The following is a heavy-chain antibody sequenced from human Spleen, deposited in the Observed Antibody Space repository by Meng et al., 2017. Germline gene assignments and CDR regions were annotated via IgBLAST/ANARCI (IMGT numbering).Heavy chain of an antibody. CDR3: TVYITGHM. J-gene: IGHJ3*02. Sequence: GGSLRLSCVASGATFRNLWMTWVRQAPGKGLEWVGRIVTKTKNYATAYAASVKGRFTISRDDSVNTGYLQMNSLRSEDTALYYCTVYITGHMWGRGTMVTVSS. CDR2: IVTKTKNYAT. CDR1: GATFRNLW. D-gene: IGHD6-19*01. V-gene: IGHV3-73*01.